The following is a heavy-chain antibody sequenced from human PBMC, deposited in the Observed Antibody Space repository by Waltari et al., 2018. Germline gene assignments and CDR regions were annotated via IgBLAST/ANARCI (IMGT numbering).Heavy chain of an antibody. D-gene: IGHD2-15*01. J-gene: IGHJ5*02. V-gene: IGHV1-2*02. CDR2: INPNSGGT. Sequence: QVQLVQSGAEVKKPGASVKVSCKASGYTFTGYYMHWVRQAPGQGLEWMGWINPNSGGTNYAQKFQGRVTMTRDTSISTAYMELSRLRSDDTAVYYCARVRRIVVVVAANNWFDPWGQGTLVTVSS. CDR3: ARVRRIVVVVAANNWFDP. CDR1: GYTFTGYY.